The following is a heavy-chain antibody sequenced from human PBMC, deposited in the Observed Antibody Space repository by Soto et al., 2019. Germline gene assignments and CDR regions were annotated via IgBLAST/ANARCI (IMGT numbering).Heavy chain of an antibody. J-gene: IGHJ4*02. Sequence: PGGSLRLSCAASGFTFSSYAMYWVRQAPGKGLEWVAVISYDGSNKYYADSVKGRFTISRDNSKNTLYLQMNSLRAEDTAVYYCAREPPWDLYDILTGVFDYWGQGTLVTVSS. CDR2: ISYDGSNK. CDR3: AREPPWDLYDILTGVFDY. CDR1: GFTFSSYA. D-gene: IGHD3-9*01. V-gene: IGHV3-30-3*01.